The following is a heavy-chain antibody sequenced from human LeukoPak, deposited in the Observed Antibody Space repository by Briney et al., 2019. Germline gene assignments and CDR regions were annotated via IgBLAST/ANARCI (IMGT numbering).Heavy chain of an antibody. CDR1: GFIFYSYA. Sequence: QPGGSLRLSCAASGFIFYSYAMSWVRQAPGKGLEWVSAISGSGGGTYYADSVKGRFTISRDNSKNTLYLQMNSLRAEDTALYYCARSLGDLDYWGQGTLVTVSS. CDR2: ISGSGGGT. D-gene: IGHD3-3*01. V-gene: IGHV3-23*01. CDR3: ARSLGDLDY. J-gene: IGHJ4*02.